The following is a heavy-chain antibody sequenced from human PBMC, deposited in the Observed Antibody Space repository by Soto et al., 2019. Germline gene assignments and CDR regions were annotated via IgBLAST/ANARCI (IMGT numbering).Heavy chain of an antibody. CDR3: ASEYSGYSSGCCAFDI. D-gene: IGHD6-19*01. CDR1: GGSFSGHY. Sequence: SETLSLTCAVYGGSFSGHYWSWIRQPPGKGLEWIGYIYYSGSTNYNPSLKSRVTVSVDTSKNQFSLKLSSVTAADTAVYYCASEYSGYSSGCCAFDIWGQGTMVTVSS. J-gene: IGHJ3*02. V-gene: IGHV4-59*11. CDR2: IYYSGST.